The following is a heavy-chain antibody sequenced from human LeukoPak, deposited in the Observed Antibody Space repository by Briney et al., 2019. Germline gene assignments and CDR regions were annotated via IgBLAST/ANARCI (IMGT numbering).Heavy chain of an antibody. D-gene: IGHD3-9*01. CDR3: ARGYYDISVDPPTIDY. V-gene: IGHV3-48*01. Sequence: QPGGSLRLSCAASEFTFSDYSMTWVRQAPGKGLEWLSYISSSNSLIYYADSVKGRFTISRDNARNSLHLQMNSLRAEDTAVYYCARGYYDISVDPPTIDYWGQGTLVTVSS. J-gene: IGHJ4*02. CDR1: EFTFSDYS. CDR2: ISSSNSLI.